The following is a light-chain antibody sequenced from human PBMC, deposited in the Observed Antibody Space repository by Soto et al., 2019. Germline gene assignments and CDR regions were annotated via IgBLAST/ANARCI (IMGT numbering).Light chain of an antibody. CDR3: QQYGSSRT. Sequence: EIGLTQSPDTLSLSPGERATLSCRASQTVSSNYLAWYQQKPGQAPRLLISRASNRATGIPDRFSGSGSGTDFTLTISRLEPEDFAVYYCQQYGSSRTLGQGTKVEIK. CDR1: QTVSSNY. CDR2: RAS. V-gene: IGKV3-20*01. J-gene: IGKJ1*01.